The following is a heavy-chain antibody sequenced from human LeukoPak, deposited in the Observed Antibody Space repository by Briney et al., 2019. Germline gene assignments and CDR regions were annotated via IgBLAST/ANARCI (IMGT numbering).Heavy chain of an antibody. Sequence: PSETLSLTCAVYGGSFSGYYWSWIRQPPGKGLEWIGSIYHSGSTYYNPSLKSRVTISIDTSKNQFSLKLSSVTAADTAVYYCARVESISMVRGVETNWFDPWGQGTLVTVSS. CDR1: GGSFSGYY. J-gene: IGHJ5*02. CDR3: ARVESISMVRGVETNWFDP. V-gene: IGHV4-34*01. CDR2: IYHSGST. D-gene: IGHD3-10*01.